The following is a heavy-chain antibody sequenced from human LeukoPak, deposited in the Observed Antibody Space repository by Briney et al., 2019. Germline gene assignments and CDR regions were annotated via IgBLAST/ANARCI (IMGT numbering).Heavy chain of an antibody. D-gene: IGHD3-3*01. CDR1: GFTFSSYW. CDR2: INHNGNVN. Sequence: GGSLRLSCAASGFTFSSYWMNWARQAPGKGLEWVASINHNGNVNYYVDSVKGRFTISRDNAKNSLNLQMNSLRAEDTGVYYCARDNYDFRGQGTLVTVSS. J-gene: IGHJ4*02. V-gene: IGHV3-7*01. CDR3: ARDNYDF.